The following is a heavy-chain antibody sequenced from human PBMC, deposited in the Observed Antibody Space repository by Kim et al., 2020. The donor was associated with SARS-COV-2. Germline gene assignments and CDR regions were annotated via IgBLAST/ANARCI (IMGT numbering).Heavy chain of an antibody. CDR3: ARDRIGVYDFWSGYWNHYYYYYGMDV. D-gene: IGHD3-3*01. Sequence: GGSLRLSCAASGFTFSSYWMSWVRQAPGKGLEWVANIKQDGSEKYYVDSVKGRFTISRDNAKNSLYLQMNSLRAEDTAVYYCARDRIGVYDFWSGYWNHYYYYYGMDVWGQGTTVTVSS. J-gene: IGHJ6*02. V-gene: IGHV3-7*03. CDR1: GFTFSSYW. CDR2: IKQDGSEK.